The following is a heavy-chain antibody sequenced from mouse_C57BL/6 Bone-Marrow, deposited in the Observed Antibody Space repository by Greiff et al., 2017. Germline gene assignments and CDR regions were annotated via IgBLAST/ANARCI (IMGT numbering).Heavy chain of an antibody. Sequence: QVQLQQSGAELVKPGASVKISCKASGYAFSSYWMNWVKQRPGKGLEWIGQIYPGDGDTNYNGQFKGKATLTADESSSTAYMQLSSLTSEDSAVYFCARGTTVVATDWYFDVWGTGTTVTVSS. V-gene: IGHV1-80*01. CDR2: IYPGDGDT. D-gene: IGHD1-1*01. CDR1: GYAFSSYW. J-gene: IGHJ1*03. CDR3: ARGTTVVATDWYFDV.